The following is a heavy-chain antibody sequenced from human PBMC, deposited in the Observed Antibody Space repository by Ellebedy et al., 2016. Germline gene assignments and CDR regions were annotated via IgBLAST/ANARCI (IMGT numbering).Heavy chain of an antibody. CDR1: GLSVRSNY. V-gene: IGHV3-53*01. CDR2: IYSGGGT. D-gene: IGHD1/OR15-1a*01. J-gene: IGHJ6*02. Sequence: GESLKISCAASGLSVRSNYMSWVRQAPGKGLEWVSVIYSGGGTYYADSVKGRFTTSRDNSKNTLYLQMSGLRAEDTAVYYCTRARWWGGWNTPYYYGMDVWGQGTTVTVSS. CDR3: TRARWWGGWNTPYYYGMDV.